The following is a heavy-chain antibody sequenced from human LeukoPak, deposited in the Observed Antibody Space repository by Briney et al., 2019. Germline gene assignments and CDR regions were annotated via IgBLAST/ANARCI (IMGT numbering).Heavy chain of an antibody. CDR3: ARVSHSSSSEVGRINWFDP. CDR2: INPNSGGT. V-gene: IGHV1-2*02. J-gene: IGHJ5*02. Sequence: GASVKVSCKASGYTFTGYYMHWVRQAPGQGLEWMGWINPNSGGTNYAQKFQGRVTMTRDTSISTAYMELRRLRSDDTAVYYCARVSHSSSSEVGRINWFDPWGQGTLVTVSS. D-gene: IGHD6-6*01. CDR1: GYTFTGYY.